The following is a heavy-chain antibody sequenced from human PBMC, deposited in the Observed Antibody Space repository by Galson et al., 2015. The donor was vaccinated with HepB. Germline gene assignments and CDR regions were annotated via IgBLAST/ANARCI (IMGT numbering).Heavy chain of an antibody. CDR1: GYTFTGYY. Sequence: SVKVSCKASGYTFTGYYIHWVRQAPGQGLEWMGWINPNSGGTTYAQKFQDRVTLTRDTSISTAYMELSSLRSDDTGVYYCRLGGTDSSGYYHLNFDYWGQGTLVTDSS. V-gene: IGHV1-2*02. CDR3: RLGGTDSSGYYHLNFDY. CDR2: INPNSGGT. J-gene: IGHJ4*02. D-gene: IGHD3-22*01.